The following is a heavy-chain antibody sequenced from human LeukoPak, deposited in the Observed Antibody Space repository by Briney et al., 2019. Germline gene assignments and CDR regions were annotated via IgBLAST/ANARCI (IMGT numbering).Heavy chain of an antibody. Sequence: SETLSLTCTVSGGSISSYYWSWIRQPPGKGLEWIGYIYYSGSTNYNPSLKSRVTISVDRSKNRFSLKLSSVTAADTAVYYCARAQGGYCSGGSCYSGYWFDPWGQGTLVTVSS. V-gene: IGHV4-59*12. CDR2: IYYSGST. D-gene: IGHD2-15*01. CDR1: GGSISSYY. CDR3: ARAQGGYCSGGSCYSGYWFDP. J-gene: IGHJ5*02.